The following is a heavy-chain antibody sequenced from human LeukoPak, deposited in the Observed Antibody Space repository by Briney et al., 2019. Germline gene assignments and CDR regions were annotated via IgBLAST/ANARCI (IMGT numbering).Heavy chain of an antibody. Sequence: GASVKVSCKASGGTFSSYAISWVRQAPGQGLEWMGGIIPIFGTANYAQKFQDRVTLTADESTGTAYMELSSLRSEDKALYYCASNQGGYYDSGDYLPFASWGQGTLVTVSS. V-gene: IGHV1-69*13. CDR3: ASNQGGYYDSGDYLPFAS. CDR2: IIPIFGTA. CDR1: GGTFSSYA. D-gene: IGHD3-10*01. J-gene: IGHJ4*02.